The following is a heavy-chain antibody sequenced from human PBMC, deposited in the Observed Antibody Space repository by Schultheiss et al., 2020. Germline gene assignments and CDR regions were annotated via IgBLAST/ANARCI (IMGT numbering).Heavy chain of an antibody. Sequence: SETLSLTCAVSGGSISSGGYSWSWIRQPPGKGLEWIGYIYHSGSTYYNPSLKSRVTISVDRSKNQFSLKLSSVTAADTAVYYCARGGLGVRGVANWFDPWGQGTLVTVSS. CDR2: IYHSGST. V-gene: IGHV4-30-2*01. D-gene: IGHD3-10*01. CDR1: GGSISSGGYS. CDR3: ARGGLGVRGVANWFDP. J-gene: IGHJ5*02.